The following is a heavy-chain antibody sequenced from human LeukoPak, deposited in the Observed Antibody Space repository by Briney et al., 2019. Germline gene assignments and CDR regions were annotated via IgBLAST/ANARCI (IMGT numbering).Heavy chain of an antibody. J-gene: IGHJ6*03. D-gene: IGHD5-12*01. CDR1: GYNFPNYW. V-gene: IGHV5-51*01. CDR2: IYPGDSDT. Sequence: GESLKISCKCSGYNFPNYWIGWVRQVPGEGLEWMGIIYPGDSDTRYSPSFQGQVTISADKSISTAYLQWSSLKASDTAMYYCARVATSDQDYYYYYYMDVWGKGTTVTISS. CDR3: ARVATSDQDYYYYYYMDV.